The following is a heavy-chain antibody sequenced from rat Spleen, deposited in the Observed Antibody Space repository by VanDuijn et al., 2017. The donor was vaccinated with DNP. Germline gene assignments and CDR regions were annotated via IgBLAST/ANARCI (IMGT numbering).Heavy chain of an antibody. CDR2: INSAGST. J-gene: IGHJ3*01. Sequence: EVQLQESGPGLVKPSQSLSLTCSVTDDSVTSGWRWNWIRKFPGNKLEWMGYINSAGSTNYNPSLKSRISITRDTSKNQFFLQVNSVTTEDTATYYCARSGTSSFAYWGQGTLVTVSS. CDR3: ARSGTSSFAY. V-gene: IGHV3-3*01. D-gene: IGHD3-1*01. CDR1: DDSVTSGWR.